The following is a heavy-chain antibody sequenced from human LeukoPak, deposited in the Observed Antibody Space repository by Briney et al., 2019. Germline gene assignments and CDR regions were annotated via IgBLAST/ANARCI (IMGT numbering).Heavy chain of an antibody. V-gene: IGHV1-69*04. J-gene: IGHJ6*02. Sequence: GASVKVSCKASGGTFSSYAISWVRQAPGQGLEWIGRIIPILGIANYAQKFQGRVTITADKSTSTAYMELSSLRSEDTAVYYCARGTGIFGVVIYYYGMDVWGQGTTVTVSS. CDR1: GGTFSSYA. CDR3: ARGTGIFGVVIYYYGMDV. CDR2: IIPILGIA. D-gene: IGHD3-3*01.